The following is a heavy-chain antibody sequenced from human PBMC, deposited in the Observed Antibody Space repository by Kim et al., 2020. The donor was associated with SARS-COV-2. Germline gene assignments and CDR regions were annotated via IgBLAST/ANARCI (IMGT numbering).Heavy chain of an antibody. Sequence: ASVKVSCKASGYTFTSYAMHWVRQAPGQRLEWMGWINAGNGNTKYSQKFQGRVTITRDTSASTAYMELSSLRSEDTAVYYCARGGGKGFGGADYWGQGTLVTVSS. D-gene: IGHD3-16*01. CDR1: GYTFTSYA. V-gene: IGHV1-3*01. J-gene: IGHJ4*02. CDR3: ARGGGKGFGGADY. CDR2: INAGNGNT.